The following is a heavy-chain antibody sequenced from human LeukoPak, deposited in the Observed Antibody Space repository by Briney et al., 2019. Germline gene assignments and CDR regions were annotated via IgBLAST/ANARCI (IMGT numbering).Heavy chain of an antibody. CDR3: AREHCSSTSCNNWFDP. V-gene: IGHV1-2*04. J-gene: IGHJ5*02. CDR2: INPNSGGT. D-gene: IGHD2-2*01. Sequence: GASVKVSCKASGYTFTDYYMHWVRQAPGQGLEWMGWINPNSGGTNYAQKFQGWVTMTRDTSISTAYMELSRLRSDDTAVYYCAREHCSSTSCNNWFDPWGQGTLVTVSS. CDR1: GYTFTDYY.